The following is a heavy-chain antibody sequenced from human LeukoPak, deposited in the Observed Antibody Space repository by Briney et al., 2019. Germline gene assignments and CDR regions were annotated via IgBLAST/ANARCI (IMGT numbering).Heavy chain of an antibody. D-gene: IGHD4-17*01. CDR2: IYYSGST. J-gene: IGHJ2*01. V-gene: IGHV4-39*07. CDR1: GGSISSSSYY. Sequence: PSETLSLTCTVSGGSISSSSYYWGWIRQPPGKGLEWIGSIYYSGSTYYNPSLKSRVTISVDTSKNQFSLKLSSVTAADTAVYYCARDRQYYGVYWYFDLWGRGTLVTVSS. CDR3: ARDRQYYGVYWYFDL.